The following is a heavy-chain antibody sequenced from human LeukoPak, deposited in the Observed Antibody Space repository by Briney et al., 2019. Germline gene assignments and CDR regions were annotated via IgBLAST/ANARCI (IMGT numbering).Heavy chain of an antibody. J-gene: IGHJ5*02. V-gene: IGHV4-59*01. CDR3: ARGYQLLSPLGFDP. Sequence: PSETLSLTCTVSGGSISSYYWSWIRQPPGKGLEWIGYIYYSGSTNYNPSLKSRVTISADTSKNQFSLKLSSVTAADTAVYYCARGYQLLSPLGFDPWGQGTLVTVSS. CDR1: GGSISSYY. D-gene: IGHD2-2*01. CDR2: IYYSGST.